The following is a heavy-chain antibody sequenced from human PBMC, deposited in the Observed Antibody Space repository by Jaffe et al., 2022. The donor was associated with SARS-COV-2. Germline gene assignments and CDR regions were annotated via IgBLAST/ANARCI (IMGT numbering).Heavy chain of an antibody. CDR1: GYTFTGYY. J-gene: IGHJ4*02. CDR2: INPNSGGT. CDR3: ACQAFGELLYENTLDY. V-gene: IGHV1-2*02. Sequence: QVQLVQSGAEVKKPGASVKVSCKASGYTFTGYYMHWVRQAPGQGLEWMGWINPNSGGTNYAQKFQGRVTMTRDTSISTAYMELSRLRSDDTAVYYCACQAFGELLYENTLDYWGQGTLVTVSS. D-gene: IGHD3-10*01.